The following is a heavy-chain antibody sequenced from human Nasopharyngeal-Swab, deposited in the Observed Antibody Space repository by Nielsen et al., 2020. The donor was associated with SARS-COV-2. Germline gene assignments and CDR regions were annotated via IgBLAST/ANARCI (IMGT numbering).Heavy chain of an antibody. CDR1: GFSFSSYS. CDR2: ISASGGST. CDR3: AKDSTMISY. D-gene: IGHD3-22*01. Sequence: GESLKISFSPSGFSFSSYSMSWVRQTPGKGLEWVSGISASGGSTYYADSVKGRFTISRDNSRNTLSLQMNSLRVEDTAVYYCAKDSTMISYWGQGTLVTVSS. V-gene: IGHV3-23*01. J-gene: IGHJ4*02.